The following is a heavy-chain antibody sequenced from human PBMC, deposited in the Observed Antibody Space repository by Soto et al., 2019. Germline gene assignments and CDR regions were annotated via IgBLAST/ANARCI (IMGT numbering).Heavy chain of an antibody. CDR3: SANDHDDHTTFDQ. CDR2: IRKKANNYAT. CDR1: GLTFTGSA. V-gene: IGHV3-73*01. J-gene: IGHJ4*02. Sequence: GGSLRLSCAVSGLTFTGSAMHWVRLASGKGLEWVGHIRKKANNYATAYAVSVKGRFTISRDDSKNMAYLQMNSLKTDDTAVYYCSANDHDDHTTFDQRGQGTLVTVSS. D-gene: IGHD3-16*01.